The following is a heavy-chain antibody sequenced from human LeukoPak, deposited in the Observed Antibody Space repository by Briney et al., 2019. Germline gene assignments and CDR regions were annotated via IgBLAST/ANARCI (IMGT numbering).Heavy chain of an antibody. D-gene: IGHD1-26*01. J-gene: IGHJ4*02. CDR1: GYTFTDYY. Sequence: GASVTVFCKASGYTFTDYYMHWVRQAPGQGLEWMGWINPNSGGTIYAQKFLGRVTMTRDTSISTAYMELSRLTSDDTAVYYCARGLHSGSSSFDYWGQGTLVTVSS. V-gene: IGHV1-2*02. CDR2: INPNSGGT. CDR3: ARGLHSGSSSFDY.